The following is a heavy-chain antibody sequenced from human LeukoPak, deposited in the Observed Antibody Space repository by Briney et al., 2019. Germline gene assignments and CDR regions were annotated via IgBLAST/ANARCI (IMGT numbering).Heavy chain of an antibody. CDR2: ISGDGTRT. J-gene: IGHJ4*02. Sequence: GGSPRLSCAASGFTFDDYAMHWVRQAPGKGLEWVSLISGDGTRTYYADSVKGRFTISRDNSKNSLYLQMNSLRTADTALYYCAKVPDYGDFIFDYWGQGTLVTVSS. V-gene: IGHV3-43*02. CDR1: GFTFDDYA. D-gene: IGHD4-17*01. CDR3: AKVPDYGDFIFDY.